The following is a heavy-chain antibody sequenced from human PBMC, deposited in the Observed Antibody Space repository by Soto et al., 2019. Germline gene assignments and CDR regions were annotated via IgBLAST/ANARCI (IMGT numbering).Heavy chain of an antibody. V-gene: IGHV3-30-3*01. CDR2: ISFDGAND. D-gene: IGHD2-8*01. CDR1: GFMFRNHA. J-gene: IGHJ4*02. CDR3: ARDAVDVTKMVFVSPIDY. Sequence: QVYLVEPGGGVVQPWRSLRLSCAASGFMFRNHAMHWVRQAPGKGLDWVAVISFDGANDFYADSVKGRFTISRDNSRNTLYLQMDSLRPEDTAVYDCARDAVDVTKMVFVSPIDYWGQGALVTVSS.